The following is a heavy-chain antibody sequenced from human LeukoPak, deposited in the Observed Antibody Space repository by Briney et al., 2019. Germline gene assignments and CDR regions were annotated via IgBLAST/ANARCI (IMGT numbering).Heavy chain of an antibody. CDR2: IIPILGIA. D-gene: IGHD3-16*01. J-gene: IGHJ5*02. CDR3: ARGTSYDYVWGSYWA. CDR1: GYTFTSYD. V-gene: IGHV1-69*04. Sequence: ASVKVSCKASGYTFTSYDINWVRQATGQGLEWMGRIIPILGIANYAQKFQGRVTITADKSTSTAYMELSSLRSEDTAVYYCARGTSYDYVWGSYWAWGQGTLVTVSS.